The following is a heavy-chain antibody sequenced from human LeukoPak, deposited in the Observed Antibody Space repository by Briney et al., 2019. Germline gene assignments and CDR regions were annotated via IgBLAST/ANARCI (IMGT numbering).Heavy chain of an antibody. D-gene: IGHD3-3*01. CDR3: AGTSSSIHYDFWGSVPYYYYYGMDI. V-gene: IGHV4-4*07. CDR2: IYTSGST. J-gene: IGHJ6*02. CDR1: GGSISSYY. Sequence: PSETLSLTCTVSGGSISSYYWSWIRQPAGKGLEWIGRIYTSGSTNYNPSLKSRVTMSVDTSKNQFSLKLSSVTAADTAVYYCAGTSSSIHYDFWGSVPYYYYYGMDIWGQGTTVAVSS.